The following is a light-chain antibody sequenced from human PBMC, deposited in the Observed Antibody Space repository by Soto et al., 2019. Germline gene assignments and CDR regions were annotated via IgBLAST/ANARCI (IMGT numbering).Light chain of an antibody. J-gene: IGKJ1*01. CDR3: QQYNNWPLT. V-gene: IGKV3-15*01. CDR1: QSVYSN. Sequence: EIVMTQSPATLSVSPGERATLSCRASQSVYSNLAWYQQKPGQAPRLLIFGASTRATGIPARFSGSGSGTEFTLTISSLQSEDFAVYYCQQYNNWPLTFGQGTKVEI. CDR2: GAS.